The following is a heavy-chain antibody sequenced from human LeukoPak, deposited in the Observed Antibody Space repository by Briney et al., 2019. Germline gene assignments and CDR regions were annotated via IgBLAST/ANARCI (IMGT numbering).Heavy chain of an antibody. CDR3: AKGPPSGSGWYSDY. Sequence: GGSLRLSCAASGFTFSNYGMSWVRQAPGKGLEWVSAISGSGGSTYYADSVKGRFTISRDNSKNTLYLQMNSLRAEDTAVYYCAKGPPSGSGWYSDYWGQGTLVTVSS. D-gene: IGHD6-19*01. CDR2: ISGSGGST. CDR1: GFTFSNYG. J-gene: IGHJ4*02. V-gene: IGHV3-23*01.